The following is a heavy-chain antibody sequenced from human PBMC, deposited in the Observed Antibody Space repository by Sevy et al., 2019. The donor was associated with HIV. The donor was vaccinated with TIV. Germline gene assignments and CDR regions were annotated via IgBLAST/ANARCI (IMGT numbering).Heavy chain of an antibody. Sequence: SETLSLTCAVYGGSFSGYYWSWIRQPPGKGLEWIGEINHSGSTNYNPSLKSRVTISVDTSKNQFSLKLSSVTAADTAVYYCARDVSGSYYDLDYWGQGTLVTVSS. V-gene: IGHV4-34*01. J-gene: IGHJ4*02. CDR3: ARDVSGSYYDLDY. CDR1: GGSFSGYY. CDR2: INHSGST. D-gene: IGHD1-26*01.